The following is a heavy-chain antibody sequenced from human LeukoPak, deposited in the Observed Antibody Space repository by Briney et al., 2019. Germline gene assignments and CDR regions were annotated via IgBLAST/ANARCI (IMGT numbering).Heavy chain of an antibody. V-gene: IGHV4-39*01. CDR1: GGSISSSSYY. J-gene: IGHJ4*02. Sequence: SETLSLTCTGSGGSISSSSYYWGWIRQPPGKGLEWIGSIYYSGSTYYNPSLKSRVTISVDTSKNQFSLKLSSVTAADTAVYYCARGRLGELSTPRSAFFYWGQGTLVTVSS. D-gene: IGHD3-16*02. CDR2: IYYSGST. CDR3: ARGRLGELSTPRSAFFY.